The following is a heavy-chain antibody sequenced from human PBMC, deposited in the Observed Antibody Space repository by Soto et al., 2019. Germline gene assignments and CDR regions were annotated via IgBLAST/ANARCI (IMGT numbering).Heavy chain of an antibody. Sequence: ASVKVSCKASGYTFTSYGISWVRQAPGQGLEWMGWISAYNGNTNYAQKLQGRVTMTTDTSTSTAYMELRSLRSDNTAVYYCARYGRAAYYYYGMDVWGQGTTVTVSS. V-gene: IGHV1-18*01. CDR1: GYTFTSYG. J-gene: IGHJ6*02. CDR2: ISAYNGNT. CDR3: ARYGRAAYYYYGMDV. D-gene: IGHD6-13*01.